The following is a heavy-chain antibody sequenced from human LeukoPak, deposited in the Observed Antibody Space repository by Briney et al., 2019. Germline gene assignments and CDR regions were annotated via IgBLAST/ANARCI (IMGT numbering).Heavy chain of an antibody. CDR2: IYSGDRP. V-gene: IGHV3-66*04. Sequence: PGGSLRLSCAASGFNVSSNYMTWVRQAPGKGLEWVSVIYSGDRPYYADSVKGRFTISRDNSKNTLYLQMNSLRAEDTAVYYCARLGSPPGSDYYHFDYWGQGTLVTVSS. CDR1: GFNVSSNY. D-gene: IGHD3-22*01. J-gene: IGHJ4*02. CDR3: ARLGSPPGSDYYHFDY.